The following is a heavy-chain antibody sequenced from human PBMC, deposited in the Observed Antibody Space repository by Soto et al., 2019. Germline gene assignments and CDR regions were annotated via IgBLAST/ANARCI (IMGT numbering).Heavy chain of an antibody. CDR2: VIPMVGMS. V-gene: IGHV1-69*02. CDR1: GGTFNFYS. Sequence: QVQLVQSGAEVKKPGSSVKVSCTASGGTFNFYSISWVRQAPGQGLEWVGRVIPMVGMSEYAQKFQGRVTINADKSTSTAYMNLRSLRSDDTAVYYCATNYGSGSAHFDYWGQGTLVTVSS. J-gene: IGHJ4*02. CDR3: ATNYGSGSAHFDY. D-gene: IGHD3-10*01.